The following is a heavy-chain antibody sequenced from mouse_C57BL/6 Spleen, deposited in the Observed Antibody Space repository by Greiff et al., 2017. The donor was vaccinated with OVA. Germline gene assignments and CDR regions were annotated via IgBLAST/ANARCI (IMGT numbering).Heavy chain of an antibody. CDR1: GYTFTSYW. Sequence: QVQLQQSGAELAKPGASVKLSCKASGYTFTSYWMHWVKQRPGQGLEWIGNINPSNGGTNYNEKFKSKATLTVDKSSSTAYMQLSSLTSEDSAVYYCARYGNYAYYAMDYWGQGTSVTVSS. V-gene: IGHV1-53*01. D-gene: IGHD2-1*01. CDR3: ARYGNYAYYAMDY. J-gene: IGHJ4*01. CDR2: INPSNGGT.